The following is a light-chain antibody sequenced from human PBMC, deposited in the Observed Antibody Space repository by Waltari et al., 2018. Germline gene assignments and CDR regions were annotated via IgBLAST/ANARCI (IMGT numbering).Light chain of an antibody. CDR1: QSISSW. V-gene: IGKV1-5*03. CDR2: KAS. J-gene: IGKJ4*01. Sequence: DIQMTQSTSTLSASVGDRVTITCRASQSISSWLAWYQQKPGKAPKLLIYKASSLESGVPSRFSGSGSGTEFTLTISSLQPDDFATYYCQQGTFGGGTKVEIK. CDR3: QQGT.